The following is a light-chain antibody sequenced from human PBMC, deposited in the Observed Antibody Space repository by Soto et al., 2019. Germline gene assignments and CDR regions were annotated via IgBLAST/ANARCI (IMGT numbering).Light chain of an antibody. CDR1: QSVGSD. J-gene: IGKJ4*01. Sequence: EIVMTQSPATLTVSPGERATLSCRASQSVGSDLAWYQQKPGQAPRLVIYDIFTRETGVPTRISGSGSGTEFTLTISSLQSEDFEVDDCQQYNRWPLTFGGGTKVDIK. CDR2: DIF. CDR3: QQYNRWPLT. V-gene: IGKV3-15*01.